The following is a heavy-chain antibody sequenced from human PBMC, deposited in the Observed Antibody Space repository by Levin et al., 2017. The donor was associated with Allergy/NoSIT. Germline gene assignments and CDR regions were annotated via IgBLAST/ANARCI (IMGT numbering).Heavy chain of an antibody. CDR2: INQDGSEK. V-gene: IGHV3-7*01. CDR3: MRYLRGNWHSNEFFQH. J-gene: IGHJ1*01. D-gene: IGHD1-7*01. CDR1: GFTFSSYW. Sequence: PGGSLRLSCAASGFTFSSYWMSWVRQAPGKGLEWVANINQDGSEKNYVDSVKGRFTISRDNAENSVYLQTNSLRVEDTAVYYCMRYLRGNWHSNEFFQHWGQGTLVTVSS.